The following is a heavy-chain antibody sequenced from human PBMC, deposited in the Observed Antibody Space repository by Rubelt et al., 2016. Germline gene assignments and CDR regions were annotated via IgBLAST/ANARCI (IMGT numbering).Heavy chain of an antibody. J-gene: IGHJ4*02. CDR1: GFTFSSYG. D-gene: IGHD3-10*01. CDR3: ARGELSYPY. CDR2: ISYDGSNK. V-gene: IGHV3-30*03. Sequence: GGVVQPGRSLRLSCAASGFTFSSYGMHWVRQAPGKGLEWVAVISYDGSNKYYADSVKGRFTISRDNSKNTLYLQMNSLRAEDTAVYYCARGELSYPYWGQGTLVTVSS.